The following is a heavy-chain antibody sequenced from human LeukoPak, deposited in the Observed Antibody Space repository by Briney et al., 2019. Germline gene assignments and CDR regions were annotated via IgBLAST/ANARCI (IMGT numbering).Heavy chain of an antibody. CDR1: GFTFSSYS. Sequence: GGSLRLSCAASGFTFSSYSTNWVRQAPGKGLEWVSYISSSSSTIYYADSVKGRFTISRDNAKNSLYLQMNSLRAEDTAVYYCARDEWELPLDYWGQGTLVTVSS. V-gene: IGHV3-48*01. D-gene: IGHD1-26*01. CDR3: ARDEWELPLDY. J-gene: IGHJ4*02. CDR2: ISSSSSTI.